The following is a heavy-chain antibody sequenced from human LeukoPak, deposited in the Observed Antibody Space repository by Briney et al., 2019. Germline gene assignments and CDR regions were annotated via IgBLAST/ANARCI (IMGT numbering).Heavy chain of an antibody. CDR2: INPSGGST. J-gene: IGHJ4*02. D-gene: IGHD6-13*01. CDR3: ARVGGAAAGMWDYFDY. V-gene: IGHV1-46*01. CDR1: GYTFTGYY. Sequence: ASVKVSCKASGYTFTGYYMHWVRQAPGQGLEWMGIINPSGGSTSYAQKFQGRVTMTRDTSTSTVYMELSSLRSEDTAVYYCARVGGAAAGMWDYFDYWGQGTLVTVSS.